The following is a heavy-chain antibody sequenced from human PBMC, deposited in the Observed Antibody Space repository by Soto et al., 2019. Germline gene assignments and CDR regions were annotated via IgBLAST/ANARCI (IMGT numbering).Heavy chain of an antibody. J-gene: IGHJ4*02. CDR1: GYTFTSYG. Sequence: QVQLMQSGPGVEKPGASVKVSCKASGYTFTSYGISLVRQAPGQELEWMGWISAYNGNTNYAQKLQGRVTMTTDTSTSTAYMELRSLRSDDTAVYYCAREEFGSGWRAVWGQGTLVTVSS. V-gene: IGHV1-18*01. CDR2: ISAYNGNT. D-gene: IGHD6-19*01. CDR3: AREEFGSGWRAV.